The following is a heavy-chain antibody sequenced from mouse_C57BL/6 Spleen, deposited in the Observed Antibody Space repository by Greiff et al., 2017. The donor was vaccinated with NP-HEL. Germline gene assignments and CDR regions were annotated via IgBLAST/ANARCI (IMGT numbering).Heavy chain of an antibody. CDR2: INPNNGGT. Sequence: EVQLQQSGPELVKPGASVKIPCKASGYTFTDYNMDWVKQSHGKSLEWIGDINPNNGGTIYNQKFKGKATLNVDKSSRTAYMELRSLTAEDTAVYYCARGCYYYGSSLAYWGQGTLVTVSA. CDR3: ARGCYYYGSSLAY. D-gene: IGHD1-1*01. J-gene: IGHJ3*01. V-gene: IGHV1-18*01. CDR1: GYTFTDYN.